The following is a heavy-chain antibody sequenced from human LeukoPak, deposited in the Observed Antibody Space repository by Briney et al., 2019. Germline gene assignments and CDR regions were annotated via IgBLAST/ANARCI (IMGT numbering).Heavy chain of an antibody. Sequence: GGSLRLSCAASGLTFSTSGMHWVRQAPGKGLEWVAFIQYDESDKYYADSVRGRLTISRDNSKNTLYLQMNSLRAEDTDVYYCAREGGIIVAGKFDSWGQGTLVTVSS. CDR3: AREGGIIVAGKFDS. CDR2: IQYDESDK. J-gene: IGHJ4*02. CDR1: GLTFSTSG. D-gene: IGHD6-19*01. V-gene: IGHV3-30*02.